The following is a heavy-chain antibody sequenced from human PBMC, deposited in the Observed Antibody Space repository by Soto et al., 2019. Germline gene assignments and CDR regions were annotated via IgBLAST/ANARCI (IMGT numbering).Heavy chain of an antibody. CDR2: FDTEDGET. D-gene: IGHD2-2*01. CDR3: ATPRYCSSTSCYDAFDI. Sequence: ASVKVSCKVSGYTLTELSMHWVRQAPGKGLEWMGGFDTEDGETIYAQKFQGRVTMTEDTSTDTAYMELSSLRSEDTAVYYCATPRYCSSTSCYDAFDIWGQGTMVTVSS. J-gene: IGHJ3*02. V-gene: IGHV1-24*01. CDR1: GYTLTELS.